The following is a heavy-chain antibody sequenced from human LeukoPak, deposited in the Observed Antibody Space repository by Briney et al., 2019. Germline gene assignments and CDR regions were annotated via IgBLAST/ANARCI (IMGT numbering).Heavy chain of an antibody. CDR2: IYYSGST. Sequence: PSETLSLTCTVSSGSISSSSYYWGWIRQPPGKGLEWIGSIYYSGSTYYNPSLKSRATISVDTSKNQFSLKLSSVTAADTAVYYCASTRVVPAAPFDYWGQGTLVTVSS. CDR1: SGSISSSSYY. J-gene: IGHJ4*02. D-gene: IGHD2-2*01. V-gene: IGHV4-39*01. CDR3: ASTRVVPAAPFDY.